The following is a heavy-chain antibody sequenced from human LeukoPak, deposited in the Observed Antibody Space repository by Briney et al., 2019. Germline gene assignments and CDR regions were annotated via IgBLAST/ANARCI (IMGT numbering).Heavy chain of an antibody. D-gene: IGHD1-26*01. V-gene: IGHV4-38-2*02. CDR1: DYSISSGYY. Sequence: PSETLSLTCTVSDYSISSGYYWGWIRQPPGKGLEWIGSIYHSGSTYYNPSLKSRVTISVDTSKNLFSLKLSSVTAADTAVYYCARGTVGATVYYFDYWGQGTLVTVSS. J-gene: IGHJ4*02. CDR3: ARGTVGATVYYFDY. CDR2: IYHSGST.